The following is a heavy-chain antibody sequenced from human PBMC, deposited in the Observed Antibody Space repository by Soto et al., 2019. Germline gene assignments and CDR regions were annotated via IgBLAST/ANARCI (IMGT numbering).Heavy chain of an antibody. J-gene: IGHJ4*02. D-gene: IGHD6-19*01. CDR3: AKGGRQWLVTSDFNY. Sequence: ASVKVSCKASGYTFTSYYMHWVRQAPGQGLEWMGIINPSGGSTSYADSVKGRFTISRDSSKNTVSLEMTSLRAEDTAVYYCAKGGRQWLVTSDFNYWGQGALVTVSS. CDR1: GYTFTSYY. V-gene: IGHV1-46*04. CDR2: INPSGGST.